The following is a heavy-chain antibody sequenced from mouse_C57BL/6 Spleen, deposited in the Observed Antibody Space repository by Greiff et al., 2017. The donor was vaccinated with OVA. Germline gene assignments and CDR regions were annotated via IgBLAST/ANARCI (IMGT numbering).Heavy chain of an antibody. CDR2: ISYDGSN. D-gene: IGHD2-4*01. V-gene: IGHV3-6*01. Sequence: EVKLVESGPGLVKPSQSLSLTCSVTGYSITSGYYWNWIRQSPGNKLEWMGYISYDGSNNYNPSLKNRISITRDTSKNQFFLKLNSVTTEDTATYYCAREDYDYGVAYWGQGTLVTVSA. J-gene: IGHJ3*01. CDR3: AREDYDYGVAY. CDR1: GYSITSGYY.